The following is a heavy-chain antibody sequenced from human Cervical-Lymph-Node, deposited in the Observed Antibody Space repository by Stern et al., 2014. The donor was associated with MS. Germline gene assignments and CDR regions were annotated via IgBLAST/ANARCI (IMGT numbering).Heavy chain of an antibody. J-gene: IGHJ4*02. CDR3: ARDLGGFHFDS. CDR1: GGSISSGNW. D-gene: IGHD2-15*01. V-gene: IGHV4-4*02. CDR2: ISHSGST. Sequence: QLQLQESGPGLVKPSGTLSLTCAVSGGSISSGNWWTWVRQPPGKGLEWIGEISHSGSTNYKPSLKSRVTISVDRSKNQFSLKLSSVTAADTAVYYCARDLGGFHFDSWGQGTLVTVSS.